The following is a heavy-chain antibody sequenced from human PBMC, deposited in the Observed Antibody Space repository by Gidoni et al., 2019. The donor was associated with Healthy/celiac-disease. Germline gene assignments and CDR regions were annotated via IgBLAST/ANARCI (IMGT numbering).Heavy chain of an antibody. J-gene: IGHJ4*02. CDR3: ARGPGGPDQYYDFWSGYSKLDY. D-gene: IGHD3-3*01. CDR2: IWYDGSNK. V-gene: IGHV3-33*01. Sequence: QVQLVESGGVVVQPGRSLRRSCAASGFPFSSYGSHWVRQAPGKGLEWVAVIWYDGSNKYYADSVKGRFTISRDNSKNTLYLQMNSLRAEDTAVYYCARGPGGPDQYYDFWSGYSKLDYWGQGTLVTVSS. CDR1: GFPFSSYG.